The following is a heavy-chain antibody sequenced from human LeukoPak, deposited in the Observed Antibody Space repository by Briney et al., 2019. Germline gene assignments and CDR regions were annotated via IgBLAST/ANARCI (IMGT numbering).Heavy chain of an antibody. CDR3: ASLWDTYYDILTGYYPPFDY. Sequence: GRSLRLSCAASGFTFSSYGMHWVRQAPGKGLEWVAVISYDGSNKYYADSVKGRFTISRDNSKNTLYLQMNSLRAEDTAVYYCASLWDTYYDILTGYYPPFDYWGQGALVTVSS. V-gene: IGHV3-30*03. D-gene: IGHD3-9*01. J-gene: IGHJ4*02. CDR2: ISYDGSNK. CDR1: GFTFSSYG.